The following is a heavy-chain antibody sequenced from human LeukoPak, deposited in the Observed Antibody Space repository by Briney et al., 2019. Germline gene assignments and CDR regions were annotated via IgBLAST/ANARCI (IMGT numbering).Heavy chain of an antibody. V-gene: IGHV3-21*01. D-gene: IGHD4-23*01. CDR3: ARDRGYYGGRDP. J-gene: IGHJ5*02. CDR2: ISNNNSCI. CDR1: GFTFSSYS. Sequence: GGSLRLSCAASGFTFSSYSMNWVRQAPGKGLEWVSSISNNNSCIYYADSVKGRFTISRDNAKNSLYLQMNSLRAEDTAVYYCARDRGYYGGRDPWGQGTLVTVSS.